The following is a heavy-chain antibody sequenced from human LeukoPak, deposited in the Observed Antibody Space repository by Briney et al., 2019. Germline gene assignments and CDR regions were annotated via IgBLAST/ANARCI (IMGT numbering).Heavy chain of an antibody. Sequence: GGSLRLSCAASGFTVSGYAMHWVRQAPGKGLEWVGVMSYDGRNNYYADSVKGRFAVSRDISRNTVFLQMNSLRVEDTAVYYCARVGYVWGSYEDYFDYWGQGTLVTVSS. J-gene: IGHJ4*02. CDR3: ARVGYVWGSYEDYFDY. CDR2: MSYDGRNN. V-gene: IGHV3-30*09. D-gene: IGHD3-16*01. CDR1: GFTVSGYA.